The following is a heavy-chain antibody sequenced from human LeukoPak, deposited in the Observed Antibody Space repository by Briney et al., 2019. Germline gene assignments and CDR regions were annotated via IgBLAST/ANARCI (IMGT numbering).Heavy chain of an antibody. V-gene: IGHV4-30-2*01. Sequence: SETLCLTCAVSGGSISSGGYSWSWIRQPPGKGLEWIGYIYHSGSTYYNPSLKSRVTISVDRSKNQFSLKLSSVTAADTAVYYCARHMVEGALRYFDWLTPLNNWFDPWGQGTLVTVSS. CDR2: IYHSGST. D-gene: IGHD3-9*01. J-gene: IGHJ5*02. CDR3: ARHMVEGALRYFDWLTPLNNWFDP. CDR1: GGSISSGGYS.